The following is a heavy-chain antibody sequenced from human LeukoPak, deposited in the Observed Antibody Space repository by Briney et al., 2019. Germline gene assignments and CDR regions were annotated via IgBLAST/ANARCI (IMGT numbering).Heavy chain of an antibody. CDR1: GFTFSGSA. J-gene: IGHJ4*02. Sequence: GGSLKLSCAASGFTFSGSAMHWVRQASGKGLEWVGSIRSKANSYATAYAASVKGRFTISRDDSKNTAYLQMNSLKTEDTAVYYCTDAQVGAQYWGQGTLVTVSS. V-gene: IGHV3-73*01. CDR3: TDAQVGAQY. D-gene: IGHD2-2*01. CDR2: IRSKANSYAT.